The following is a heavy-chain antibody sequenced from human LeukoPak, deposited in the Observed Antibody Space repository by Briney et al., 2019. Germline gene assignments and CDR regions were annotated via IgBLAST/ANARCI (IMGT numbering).Heavy chain of an antibody. CDR1: GGSFSGYY. V-gene: IGHV4-34*01. D-gene: IGHD3-10*01. CDR3: ARGPQRGSFYYYYYYMDV. CDR2: INHSGST. J-gene: IGHJ6*03. Sequence: SETLSLTCAVYGGSFSGYYWSWLRQPPGKGLEWIGEINHSGSTNYNPSLKSRVTISVDTSKNQFSLKLSSVTAADTAVYYCARGPQRGSFYYYYYYMDVWGKGTTVTVSS.